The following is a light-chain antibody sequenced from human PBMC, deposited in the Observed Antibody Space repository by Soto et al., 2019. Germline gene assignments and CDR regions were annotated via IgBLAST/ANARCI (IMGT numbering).Light chain of an antibody. CDR2: DVS. V-gene: IGKV1-5*01. CDR1: QSINGR. CDR3: QQYKVSPYT. Sequence: DIPMTQSPSTLSASIGDRVTITCRASQSINGRLAWYQKKPGRPPKLLIYDVSFLESGVPSRFSGSGSGTDFNLTISSLRPDDFATFYCQQYKVSPYTFGQGTRLDIQ. J-gene: IGKJ2*01.